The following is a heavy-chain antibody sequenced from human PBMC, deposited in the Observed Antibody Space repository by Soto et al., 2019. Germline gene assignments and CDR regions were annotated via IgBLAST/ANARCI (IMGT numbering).Heavy chain of an antibody. J-gene: IGHJ4*01. V-gene: IGHV4-34*01. D-gene: IGHD3-9*01. CDR3: GREKMTGLFAY. Sequence: SQTMCVTCAVEGGTFGDYYCSCIRQPQGTGLEWIGEINHSGSTNYNPSLKSRVTISVDTSKNQFSLKLTSVTAADTALYYCGREKMTGLFAYRRNGTLDPVTP. CDR2: INHSGST. CDR1: GGTFGDYY.